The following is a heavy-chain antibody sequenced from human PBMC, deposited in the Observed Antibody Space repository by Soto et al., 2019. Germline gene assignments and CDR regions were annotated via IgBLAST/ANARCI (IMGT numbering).Heavy chain of an antibody. CDR3: AHVYGGYDNFDY. Sequence: QITLKESGPTLVKPTQTLTLTCTFSGFSLSTSGVGVGWIRQPPGKALEWLALIYWDDDKRYSPSLKSRLTITKYXSKNQVVLTMTNMDHVDTATYSCAHVYGGYDNFDYWGQGTLVTVSS. V-gene: IGHV2-5*02. CDR2: IYWDDDK. J-gene: IGHJ4*02. D-gene: IGHD5-12*01. CDR1: GFSLSTSGVG.